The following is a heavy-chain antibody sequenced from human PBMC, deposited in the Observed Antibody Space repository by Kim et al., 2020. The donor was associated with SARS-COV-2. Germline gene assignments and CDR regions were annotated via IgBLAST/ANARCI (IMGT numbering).Heavy chain of an antibody. CDR1: GGSFSGYY. J-gene: IGHJ1*01. CDR3: ARGSSCSSTSCYSPEYFQH. V-gene: IGHV4-34*01. D-gene: IGHD2-2*01. CDR2: INHSGST. Sequence: SETLSLTCAVYGGSFSGYYWSWIRQPPGKGLEWIGEINHSGSTNYNPSLKSRVTISVDTSKNQFSLKLSSVTAADTAVYYCARGSSCSSTSCYSPEYFQHWGQGTLVTVSS.